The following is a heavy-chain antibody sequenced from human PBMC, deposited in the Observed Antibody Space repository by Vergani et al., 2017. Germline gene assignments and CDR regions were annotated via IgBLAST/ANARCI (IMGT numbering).Heavy chain of an antibody. Sequence: EVQLVESGGGLIQPGGSLRLSCAASGFTVSSNYMSWVRQAPGKGLEWVSVIYSGGSTYYADSVKGRFTISRDNSKNTLYIQMNSLRAEDTAVYYCARVGKVGSYSSSWAYYYGMDVWGQGTTVTVSS. CDR2: IYSGGST. CDR1: GFTVSSNY. V-gene: IGHV3-53*01. CDR3: ARVGKVGSYSSSWAYYYGMDV. J-gene: IGHJ6*02. D-gene: IGHD6-13*01.